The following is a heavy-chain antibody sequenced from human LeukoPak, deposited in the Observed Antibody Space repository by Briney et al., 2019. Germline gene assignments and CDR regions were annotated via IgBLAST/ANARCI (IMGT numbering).Heavy chain of an antibody. Sequence: GGSLRLSCAASGFTFSSYEMNWVRQAPGKGLEWVSYISSSGSTIYYADSVKGRFTISRDNSKNTLYLQMNSLRAEDTAVYYCAKDATSYGSYYYYYYYMDVWGKGTTVTISS. CDR1: GFTFSSYE. CDR3: AKDATSYGSYYYYYYYMDV. V-gene: IGHV3-48*03. D-gene: IGHD3-10*01. CDR2: ISSSGSTI. J-gene: IGHJ6*03.